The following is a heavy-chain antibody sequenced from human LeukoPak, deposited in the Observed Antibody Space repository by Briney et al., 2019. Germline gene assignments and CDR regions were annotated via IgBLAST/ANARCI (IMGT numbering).Heavy chain of an antibody. CDR3: AREARFALPVVGSGDY. D-gene: IGHD6-19*01. Sequence: SETLSLTCSVSGGSISSSDYYWGWIRQPPGKGLEWIGTMFYNGATKSDPSLSSRVTMSIDTSKNQFSLKLRSVTAADTAVYYCAREARFALPVVGSGDYWGQGTLVTVSS. CDR2: MFYNGAT. V-gene: IGHV4-39*07. J-gene: IGHJ4*02. CDR1: GGSISSSDYY.